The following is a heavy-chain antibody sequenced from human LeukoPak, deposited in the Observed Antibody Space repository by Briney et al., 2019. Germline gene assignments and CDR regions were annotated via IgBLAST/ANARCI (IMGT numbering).Heavy chain of an antibody. D-gene: IGHD6-13*01. CDR2: IIPIFGTA. CDR3: ACGDSSWYRVDAFDI. V-gene: IGHV1-69*06. CDR1: GGTFSSYA. J-gene: IGHJ3*02. Sequence: ASVKVSCKASGGTFSSYAISWVRQAPGQGLEWMGGIIPIFGTANYAQKFQGRVTITPDKSTSTAYMELSSLRSEDTAVYYCACGDSSWYRVDAFDIWGQGTMVTVSS.